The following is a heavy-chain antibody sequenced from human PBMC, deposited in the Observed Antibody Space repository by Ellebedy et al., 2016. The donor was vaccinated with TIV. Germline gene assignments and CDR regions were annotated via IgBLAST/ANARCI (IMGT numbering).Heavy chain of an antibody. D-gene: IGHD3-10*01. Sequence: SQTPSLTCVISGDSVSTDIGWNWIRQSPSRGLEWLGRTYYRSKWNNDYAVSLKSRITINPDTSKNLFSLQLNSVTPEDTAVYYCARGWFGSGMGVWGQGTTVTVSS. CDR3: ARGWFGSGMGV. V-gene: IGHV6-1*01. CDR1: GDSVSTDIG. J-gene: IGHJ6*02. CDR2: TYYRSKWNN.